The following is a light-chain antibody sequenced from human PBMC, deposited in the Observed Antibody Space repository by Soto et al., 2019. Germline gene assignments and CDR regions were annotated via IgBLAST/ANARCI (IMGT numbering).Light chain of an antibody. CDR1: SSNIGAGYH. J-gene: IGLJ1*01. CDR3: AAWDDSLNGYYV. CDR2: GDS. Sequence: QSVLTQPPSVSGAPGQRVTISCTGSSSNIGAGYHVHWYQQLPGAAPKLLIFGDSNRPSGVPDRFSGSKSGTSASLAITGLQADDEAEYYCAAWDDSLNGYYVFGTGTKVTVL. V-gene: IGLV1-40*01.